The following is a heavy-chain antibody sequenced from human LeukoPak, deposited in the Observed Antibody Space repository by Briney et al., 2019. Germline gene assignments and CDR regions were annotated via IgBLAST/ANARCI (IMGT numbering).Heavy chain of an antibody. J-gene: IGHJ4*02. D-gene: IGHD3-10*01. V-gene: IGHV3-48*01. CDR2: IDYSSSTI. Sequence: GGSLRLSCTASGFTFGDYAMSWFRQAPGKGLEWVSYIDYSSSTIYYADSVKGRFTTSRDNAKNSLYLRMDSLRAEDTAIYYCARDVNYGTRNYFDYWGQGTLVTVSS. CDR3: ARDVNYGTRNYFDY. CDR1: GFTFGDYA.